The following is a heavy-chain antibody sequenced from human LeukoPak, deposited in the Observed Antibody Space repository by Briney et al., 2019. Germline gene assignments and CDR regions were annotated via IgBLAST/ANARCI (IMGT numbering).Heavy chain of an antibody. D-gene: IGHD7-27*01. J-gene: IGHJ4*02. CDR3: ARETTNWGIDY. CDR2: IHSSGST. Sequence: SETLSLTCTVSGGSISFTTSYYWGWIRQPPGKGLEWIGNIHSSGSTYYNPSFKSRVTISVDTSKNQFSLQLSSVTATDTAVYYCARETTNWGIDYWGQGTLVTVSS. V-gene: IGHV4-39*01. CDR1: GGSISFTTSYY.